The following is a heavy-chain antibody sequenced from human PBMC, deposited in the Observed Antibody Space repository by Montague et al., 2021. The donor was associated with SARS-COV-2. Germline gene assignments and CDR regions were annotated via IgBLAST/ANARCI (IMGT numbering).Heavy chain of an antibody. J-gene: IGHJ6*02. D-gene: IGHD3-10*01. Sequence: SETLSLTCTVSGGPISSYYWSWIRQPAGKGLEWIGSIYSSGSTNFNPSLKSRVTMSVDPSKSQFSLKLTSGTAADTAVYYCARVGTLVRGVFISDAMDVWGQGTTVTVSS. V-gene: IGHV4-4*07. CDR1: GGPISSYY. CDR2: IYSSGST. CDR3: ARVGTLVRGVFISDAMDV.